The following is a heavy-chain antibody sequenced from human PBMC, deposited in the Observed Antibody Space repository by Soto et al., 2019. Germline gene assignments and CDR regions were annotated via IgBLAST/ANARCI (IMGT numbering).Heavy chain of an antibody. CDR3: TRVGGFSKTDY. J-gene: IGHJ4*02. D-gene: IGHD3-16*01. CDR1: GFTFSSYN. CDR2: ILYDGSNE. V-gene: IGHV3-33*01. Sequence: GGSLRLSCGAFGFTFSSYNMHWVRQAPGGGLEWVSFILYDGSNELYADSVKGRFTISRDNSKNTLYLQMDSLKTEDTAVYYCTRVGGFSKTDYWGQGTLVTVSS.